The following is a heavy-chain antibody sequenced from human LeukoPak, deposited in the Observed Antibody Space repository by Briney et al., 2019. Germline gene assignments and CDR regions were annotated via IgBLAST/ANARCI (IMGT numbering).Heavy chain of an antibody. CDR3: ARSTPYIVVVPAAPTFDY. Sequence: ASVKVSCKASGYTFTSYGISWVRQAPGQGLEWMGWISAYNGNTNYAQKLQGRVTMTTDTSTSTAYMELRSLRSDDTAVYYCARSTPYIVVVPAAPTFDYWGRGTLVTVSS. D-gene: IGHD2-2*01. CDR1: GYTFTSYG. J-gene: IGHJ4*02. CDR2: ISAYNGNT. V-gene: IGHV1-18*01.